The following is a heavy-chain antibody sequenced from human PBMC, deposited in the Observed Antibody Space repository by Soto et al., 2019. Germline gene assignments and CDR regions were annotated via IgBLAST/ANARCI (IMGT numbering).Heavy chain of an antibody. D-gene: IGHD1-20*01. CDR2: MFASGSS. CDR3: AREGFDNRPDY. V-gene: IGHV4-4*02. Sequence: VQLQESGPGLVKPSETLSLTCAVSGYSISSPNWWSWYRQSPGKGLELIGEMFASGSSNYNPSLDGRVTISLDTSKNHFSLTLTSLTAADKDIYYCAREGFDNRPDYWGQGIPVSVSS. CDR1: GYSISSPNW. J-gene: IGHJ4*02.